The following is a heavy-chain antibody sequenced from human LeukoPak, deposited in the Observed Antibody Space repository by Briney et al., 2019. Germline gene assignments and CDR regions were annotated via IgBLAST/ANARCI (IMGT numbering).Heavy chain of an antibody. CDR1: GYTFTSYG. J-gene: IGHJ6*03. D-gene: IGHD2-2*01. V-gene: IGHV1-18*01. CDR3: ARDSGFIVVVPAASKRMDV. Sequence: GASVKVPCKASGYTFTSYGISWVRQAPGQGLEWMGWISAYNGNTNYAQKLQGRVTMTTDTSTSTAYMELRSLRSDDTAVYYCARDSGFIVVVPAASKRMDVWGKGTTVTVSS. CDR2: ISAYNGNT.